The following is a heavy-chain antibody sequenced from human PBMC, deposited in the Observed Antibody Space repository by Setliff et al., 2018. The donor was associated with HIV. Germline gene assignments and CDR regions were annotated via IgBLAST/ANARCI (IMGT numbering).Heavy chain of an antibody. CDR1: GVSFSNYA. D-gene: IGHD3-22*01. V-gene: IGHV1-69*13. CDR3: ARDPFPSTNYYDSSMYPFAQFFEH. Sequence: SVKVSCKTSGVSFSNYAISWVRQTPGQGLEWVGGIIPMFGTTNYAQKFQGRVTITADESTSTAYMELRSLRSEDTAVYYCARDPFPSTNYYDSSMYPFAQFFEHWGQGTLVTAPQ. J-gene: IGHJ1*01. CDR2: IIPMFGTT.